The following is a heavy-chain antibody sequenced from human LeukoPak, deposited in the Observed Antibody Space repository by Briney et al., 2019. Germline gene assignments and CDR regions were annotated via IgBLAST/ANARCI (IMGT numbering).Heavy chain of an antibody. V-gene: IGHV4-59*01. CDR1: GGSISTYY. D-gene: IGHD3-22*01. CDR2: IYYGGGT. J-gene: IGHJ4*02. Sequence: SETLSLTCTVSGGSISTYYWSWIRQPPGKGLEWIGYIYYGGGTYYNPSLKSRVTISVDTSKNQFSLNLSSVTAADTAVYYCARGLFGSGYWGQGTLVTVSS. CDR3: ARGLFGSGY.